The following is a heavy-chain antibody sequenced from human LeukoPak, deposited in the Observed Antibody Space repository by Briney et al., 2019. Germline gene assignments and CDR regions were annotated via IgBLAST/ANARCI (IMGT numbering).Heavy chain of an antibody. CDR1: GFTFSSYW. CDR3: AREVLWFGEFATPAFDY. J-gene: IGHJ4*02. CDR2: IKQDGSEK. D-gene: IGHD3-10*01. V-gene: IGHV3-7*01. Sequence: GGSLRLSCAASGFTFSSYWMSWVRQAPGKGLEWVANIKQDGSEKYYVDPVKGRFTISRDNAKNSLYLQMNSLRAEDTAVYYCAREVLWFGEFATPAFDYWGQGTLVTVSS.